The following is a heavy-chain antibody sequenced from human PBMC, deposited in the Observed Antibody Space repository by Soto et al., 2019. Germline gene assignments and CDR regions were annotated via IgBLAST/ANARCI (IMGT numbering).Heavy chain of an antibody. Sequence: SVTMSVTCTVSGGTIINSNWCSWVRQPPGKGLEWIGEIYHSGSTNYSPSFQGQVTFSVDKSISTAYLQWSSLKASDTAIYYCARRTIDRFYNYYGLDVWGQGTTVTVSS. CDR2: IYHSGST. V-gene: IGHV4-4*02. D-gene: IGHD3-3*01. J-gene: IGHJ6*02. CDR1: GGTIINSNW. CDR3: ARRTIDRFYNYYGLDV.